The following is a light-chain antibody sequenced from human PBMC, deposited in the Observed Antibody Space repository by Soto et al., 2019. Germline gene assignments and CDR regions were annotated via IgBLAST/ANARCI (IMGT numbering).Light chain of an antibody. CDR1: NSNIGGKT. CDR3: ASWDDSLTVV. V-gene: IGLV1-44*01. CDR2: SDD. J-gene: IGLJ2*01. Sequence: QSALAQPPSASATPGQRVTISCSGSNSNIGGKTVTWYQQIPGQAPKVVIHSDDQRPSGVPDRFSGSKSGTSASLAISAVQSEDEADYLCASWDDSLTVVFGGGTKVTVL.